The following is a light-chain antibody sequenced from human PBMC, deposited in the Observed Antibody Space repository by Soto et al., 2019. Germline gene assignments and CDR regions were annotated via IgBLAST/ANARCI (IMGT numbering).Light chain of an antibody. J-gene: IGKJ1*01. CDR1: QSISSNY. CDR3: QQFGSSPPRT. CDR2: GTS. Sequence: EIVLTQSPGTLSLSPGERATLSCRASQSISSNYLAWYQQKPGQAPRLLIYGTSSRATDIPDRFSGSGSGTDFTLTISRLEPEDFAVYYCQQFGSSPPRTFGQGTKVEIK. V-gene: IGKV3-20*01.